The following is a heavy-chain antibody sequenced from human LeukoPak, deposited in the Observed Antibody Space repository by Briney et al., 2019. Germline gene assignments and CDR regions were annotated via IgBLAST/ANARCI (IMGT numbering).Heavy chain of an antibody. V-gene: IGHV1-24*01. Sequence: RASVKVSCKVSGYTLTELSMHWVRQAPGKGLEWMGGFDPEDGETIHAQKFQGRVTMTEDTSTDTAYMELSSLRSEDTAVYYCATARITLWRNIDYWGQGTLVTVSS. CDR2: FDPEDGET. CDR3: ATARITLWRNIDY. D-gene: IGHD5-18*01. CDR1: GYTLTELS. J-gene: IGHJ4*02.